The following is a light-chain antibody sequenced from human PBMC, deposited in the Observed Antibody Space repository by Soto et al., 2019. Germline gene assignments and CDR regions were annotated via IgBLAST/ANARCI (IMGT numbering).Light chain of an antibody. J-gene: IGLJ1*01. Sequence: QSALTQPASVSGSPGQSVTISCTGNSSDVGSYNYVAWYQQFPGKTPKLIIYEVRNRPSGVSSRFSGSKSGNTASLTISGLQAEDEADYYCISYTGSDTSYVFGTGTKVTVL. CDR3: ISYTGSDTSYV. V-gene: IGLV2-14*01. CDR1: SSDVGSYNY. CDR2: EVR.